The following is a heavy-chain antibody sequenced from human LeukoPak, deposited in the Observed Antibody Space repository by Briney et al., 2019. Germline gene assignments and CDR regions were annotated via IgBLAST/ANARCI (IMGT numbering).Heavy chain of an antibody. D-gene: IGHD1-26*01. CDR3: AREMGAFDY. CDR2: VYSGGST. CDR1: GFTVSSNY. J-gene: IGHJ4*02. Sequence: GGSLRLSCAASGFTVSSNYMSWVRQAPGKGLEWVSVVYSGGSTYYADSVKCRFTISRDNSKNTLYIKMNSLRAEDTAVYYCAREMGAFDYWGQGTLVTVSS. V-gene: IGHV3-53*01.